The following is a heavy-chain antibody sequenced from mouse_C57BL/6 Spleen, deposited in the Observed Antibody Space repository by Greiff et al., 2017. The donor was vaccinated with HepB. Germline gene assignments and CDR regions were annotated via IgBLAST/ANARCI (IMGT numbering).Heavy chain of an antibody. CDR1: GYTFTSYW. J-gene: IGHJ2*01. CDR2: IDPSDSYT. V-gene: IGHV1-69*01. D-gene: IGHD4-1*01. Sequence: QVQLQQPGAELVMPGASVKLSCKASGYTFTSYWMHWVKQRPGQGLEWIGEIDPSDSYTNYNQKFKGKSTLTVYKSSSTAYMQLSSLTSEDSAVYYCARSSLGRWYFDYWGQGTTLTVSS. CDR3: ARSSLGRWYFDY.